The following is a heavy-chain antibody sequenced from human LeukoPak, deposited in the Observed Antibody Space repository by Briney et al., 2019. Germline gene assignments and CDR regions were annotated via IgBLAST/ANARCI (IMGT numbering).Heavy chain of an antibody. CDR1: GGSISSSS. V-gene: IGHV3-30-3*01. CDR3: ARDLGASGSPRDWYYFDD. D-gene: IGHD1-26*01. J-gene: IGHJ4*02. Sequence: LSLTCTVSGGSISSSSYYWGWIRQPPGKGLEWVAVISNDVSKKYYADSVKGRFSISRDNSQKTLYLQMTSLSNEVTAGYYCARDLGASGSPRDWYYFDDWGQGTLVTVSS. CDR2: ISNDVSKK.